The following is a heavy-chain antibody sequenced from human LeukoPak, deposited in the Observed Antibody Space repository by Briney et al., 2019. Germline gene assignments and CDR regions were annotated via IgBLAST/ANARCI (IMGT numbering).Heavy chain of an antibody. D-gene: IGHD6-19*01. J-gene: IGHJ5*02. CDR1: GFTFSSHW. CDR2: INQDGGVQ. CDR3: ARGMTVAANWFDP. Sequence: PGGSLLLSCAASGFTFSSHWMNWVRPAPGKGLEWVANINQDGGVQYYVDSVKGRFTISRDNAENSLYLQMNSLRAEDTAVYYCARGMTVAANWFDPWGQGTLVTVSS. V-gene: IGHV3-7*04.